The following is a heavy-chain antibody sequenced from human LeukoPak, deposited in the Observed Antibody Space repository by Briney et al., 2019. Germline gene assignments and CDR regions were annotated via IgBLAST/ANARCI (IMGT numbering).Heavy chain of an antibody. CDR1: GYTFTSYW. Sequence: GESLKISCKGSGYTFTSYWIGWVRQMPGKGLEWMGIIYPGDSDTRYSPSFQGQVTISAASSINTAYLQWTSLKASDTAMYYCARSSTIAVAEIYFDYWGQGTPVTVSS. D-gene: IGHD6-19*01. CDR2: IYPGDSDT. V-gene: IGHV5-51*01. CDR3: ARSSTIAVAEIYFDY. J-gene: IGHJ4*02.